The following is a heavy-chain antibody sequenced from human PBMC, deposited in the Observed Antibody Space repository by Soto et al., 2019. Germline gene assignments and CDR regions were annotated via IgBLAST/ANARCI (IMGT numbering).Heavy chain of an antibody. CDR2: IIPIFGTA. Sequence: GASVKVSCKASGGTFSSYAISWVRQAPGQGLEWMGGIIPIFGTANYAQKLQGRVTITADESTSTAYMELSSLRSEDTAVYYCTRNCAGSCSDFDYWGQGTLVTVSS. CDR3: TRNCAGSCSDFDY. V-gene: IGHV1-69*13. CDR1: GGTFSSYA. J-gene: IGHJ4*02. D-gene: IGHD6-13*01.